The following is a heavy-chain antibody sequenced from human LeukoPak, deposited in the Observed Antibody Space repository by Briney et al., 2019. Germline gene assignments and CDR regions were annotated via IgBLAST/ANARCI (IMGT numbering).Heavy chain of an antibody. J-gene: IGHJ5*02. Sequence: PSETLSLTCSVSGGSVTTTYYWSWIRQPPGGGLEWIASLYHSGNSNYNPSLKSRATMSVDTSKNQFSLQLTSMTAADTAIYYCTRHQTNFYGSGAPFDPWGQGTLVTVSS. CDR1: GGSVTTTYY. CDR3: TRHQTNFYGSGAPFDP. V-gene: IGHV4-39*01. CDR2: LYHSGNS. D-gene: IGHD3-10*01.